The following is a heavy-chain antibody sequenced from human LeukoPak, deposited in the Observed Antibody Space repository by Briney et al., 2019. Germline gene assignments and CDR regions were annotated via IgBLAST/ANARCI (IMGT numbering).Heavy chain of an antibody. CDR3: ASQDSSSSVGSFDY. Sequence: GGSLRLSCAASGFTFSSYAMHWVRQAPGKGLEWVAVISYDGSNKYYADSVKGRFTISRDNSKNTLYLQMNSLRAEDTAVYYCASQDSSSSVGSFDYWGQGTLVTVSS. D-gene: IGHD6-6*01. V-gene: IGHV3-30-3*01. J-gene: IGHJ4*02. CDR2: ISYDGSNK. CDR1: GFTFSSYA.